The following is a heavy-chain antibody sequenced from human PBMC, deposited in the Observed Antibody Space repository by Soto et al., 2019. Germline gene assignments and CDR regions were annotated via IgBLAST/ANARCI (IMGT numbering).Heavy chain of an antibody. CDR2: IMPIFGST. J-gene: IGHJ3*02. V-gene: IGHV1-69*13. CDR1: GGTFDSHV. Sequence: SVKVSCKASGGTFDSHVISWVRQAPGQGLEWMGGIMPIFGSTNYGQKFQGRVTITADASTGTAYMELSSLKSEDTAMYFCARRGEMPTNLLDAADTWAKGTMVTVAS. D-gene: IGHD3-16*01. CDR3: ARRGEMPTNLLDAADT.